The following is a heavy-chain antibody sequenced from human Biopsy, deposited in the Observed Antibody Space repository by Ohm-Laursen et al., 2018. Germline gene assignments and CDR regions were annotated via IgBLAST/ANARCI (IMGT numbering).Heavy chain of an antibody. CDR3: ARDQRGPSLLEAKLTPNYFDY. J-gene: IGHJ4*02. D-gene: IGHD1-1*01. CDR1: GVTLSGYS. V-gene: IGHV3-21*01. CDR2: ISASSSYI. Sequence: SLRLSCAASGVTLSGYSMNWVRQAPGKGLEWVSSISASSSYIYYADSVKGRFTISRDNAKNSLYLQMNSLRAEDTAVYYCARDQRGPSLLEAKLTPNYFDYWGRGSLVTVSS.